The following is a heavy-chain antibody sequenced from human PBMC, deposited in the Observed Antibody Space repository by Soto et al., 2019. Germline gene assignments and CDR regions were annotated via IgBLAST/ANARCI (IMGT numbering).Heavy chain of an antibody. CDR2: IYYTGST. V-gene: IGHV4-59*01. J-gene: IGHJ5*02. CDR3: ARVPDR. Sequence: SETLSLTCTVSGGSISSYFWSWIRQPPGKGLEWIGYIYYTGSTNYNPSLKSRVTISVDTSKNQFSLQLSSVTAADTAVYYCARVPDRWGQGTLVTVSS. D-gene: IGHD2-2*01. CDR1: GGSISSYF.